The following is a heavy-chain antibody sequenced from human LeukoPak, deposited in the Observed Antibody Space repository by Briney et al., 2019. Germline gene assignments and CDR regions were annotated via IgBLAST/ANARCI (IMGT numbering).Heavy chain of an antibody. CDR1: GDSISTSSHY. V-gene: IGHV4-39*01. CDR2: IYYSGST. Sequence: SETLSLTCTVSGDSISTSSHYWGWIRQPPGKGLEWIGSIYYSGSTYYNPSLKSRVTISVDTSKNQFSLKLSSVTAADTAVYYCARLGDSPYFDYWGQGTLVTVSS. D-gene: IGHD2-15*01. J-gene: IGHJ4*02. CDR3: ARLGDSPYFDY.